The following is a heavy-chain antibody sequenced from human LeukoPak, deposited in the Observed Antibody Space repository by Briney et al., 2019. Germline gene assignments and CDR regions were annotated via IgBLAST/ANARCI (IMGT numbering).Heavy chain of an antibody. V-gene: IGHV3-7*04. CDR1: GFIFSNHW. CDR2: KKQDGSEK. CDR3: ARDMIILQS. D-gene: IGHD3-16*01. J-gene: IGHJ5*02. Sequence: GGSLRLSCSASGFIFSNHWMTWVRQAPGKGLEWVANKKQDGSEKYYVDSVKGRFTISRDNAKKSLYLQMNSLRAEDTAVYFCARDMIILQSWGQGTLVTVSS.